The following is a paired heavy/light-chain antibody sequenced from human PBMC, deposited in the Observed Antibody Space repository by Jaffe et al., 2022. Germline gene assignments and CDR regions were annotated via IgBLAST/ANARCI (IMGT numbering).Heavy chain of an antibody. J-gene: IGHJ4*02. CDR2: IHSSGKT. V-gene: IGHV4-59*01. CDR1: GDSISRYF. D-gene: IGHD3-3*01. Sequence: QVRLQESGPGLVKPSETLSLTCTVSGDSISRYFWTWIRQPPGQGLEWIAFIHSSGKTNYNSSLKSRLTISVDAARNQISLRLSSVTAADTATYYCATLVSGHSDYWGQGTLVSVSS. CDR3: ATLVSGHSDY.
Light chain of an antibody. V-gene: IGLV3-21*02. CDR2: DDR. J-gene: IGLJ1*01. CDR1: NIGTKS. Sequence: SYVLTQAPSVSVAPGQTARITCGGNNIGTKSVHWYQQKPGQAPGLVVYDDRDRPSGIPERFSGSNSGNTATLTISRVEAGDEADFYCQVWDSSSDQYVFGPGTKVTVL. CDR3: QVWDSSSDQYV.